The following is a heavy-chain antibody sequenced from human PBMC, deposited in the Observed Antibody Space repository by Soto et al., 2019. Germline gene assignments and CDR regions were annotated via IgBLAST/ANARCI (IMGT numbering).Heavy chain of an antibody. CDR1: GFTFSSYG. Sequence: GGSLRLSCAASGFTFSSYGMHWVRQAPGKGLEWVAVISYDGSNKYYADSVKGRFTISRDNSKNTLYLQMNSLRAEDTAVYYCVKVLRGRGRYYFDYWGQGTLVTAPQ. V-gene: IGHV3-30*18. CDR3: VKVLRGRGRYYFDY. D-gene: IGHD1-26*01. J-gene: IGHJ4*02. CDR2: ISYDGSNK.